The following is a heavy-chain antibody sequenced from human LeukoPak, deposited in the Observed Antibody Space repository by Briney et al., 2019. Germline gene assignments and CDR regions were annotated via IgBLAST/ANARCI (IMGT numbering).Heavy chain of an antibody. V-gene: IGHV1-8*01. CDR1: GYTFTTYD. D-gene: IGHD7-27*01. J-gene: IGHJ4*02. Sequence: ASVKVSCKASGYTFTTYDIIWVRQATGQGLEWMGWMNPNSGYTGSAQKFQGRVTMTSDTPISTAYMELSSLRSEDTAVYYCARNYLGLSYWGQGTLVTVSS. CDR2: MNPNSGYT. CDR3: ARNYLGLSY.